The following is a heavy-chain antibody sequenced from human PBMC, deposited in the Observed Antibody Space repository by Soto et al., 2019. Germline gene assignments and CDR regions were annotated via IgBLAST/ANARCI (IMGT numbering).Heavy chain of an antibody. CDR3: ARDQYPSYYFDY. CDR2: IWYDGSNK. D-gene: IGHD3-10*01. V-gene: IGHV3-33*01. J-gene: IGHJ4*02. Sequence: QVQLVESGGGVVQPGRSLRLSCAASGFTFSSYGMHWVRQAPGKGLEWGAVIWYDGSNKYYADSVKGRFTISRDNSKNTLYLQMNSLRAEDTAVYYCARDQYPSYYFDYWGQGTLVTVSS. CDR1: GFTFSSYG.